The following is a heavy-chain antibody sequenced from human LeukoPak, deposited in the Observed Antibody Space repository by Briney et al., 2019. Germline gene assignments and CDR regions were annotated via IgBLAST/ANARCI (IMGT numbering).Heavy chain of an antibody. CDR1: GFSFINSA. Sequence: GGSLRVSCAASGFSFINSAMYWVRQARGKGLEWVSGISASGDSTYYADSVRGPFTISRDNSKNTLYLQMDSLRAEDTAVYYCAKGSISVAVVVQIDYWGQGTLVAVSS. CDR2: ISASGDST. CDR3: AKGSISVAVVVQIDY. D-gene: IGHD3-22*01. J-gene: IGHJ4*02. V-gene: IGHV3-23*01.